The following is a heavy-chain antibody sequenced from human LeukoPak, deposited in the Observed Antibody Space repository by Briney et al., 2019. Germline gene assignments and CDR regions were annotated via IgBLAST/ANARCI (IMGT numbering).Heavy chain of an antibody. CDR3: ARWSPYYCYYGMDV. CDR1: GFTFSSYA. V-gene: IGHV3-30*04. D-gene: IGHD2-15*01. Sequence: PGRSLRLSCAASGFTFSSYAMHWVRQAPGKGLEWVAVISYDGSNKYYADSVKGRFTISRDNAKNSLYLQMNSLRAEDTAVYYCARWSPYYCYYGMDVWGQGTTVTVSS. CDR2: ISYDGSNK. J-gene: IGHJ6*02.